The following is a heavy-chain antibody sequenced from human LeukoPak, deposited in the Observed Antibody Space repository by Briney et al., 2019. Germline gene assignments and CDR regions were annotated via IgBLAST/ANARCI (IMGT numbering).Heavy chain of an antibody. CDR3: ASGLGFCSGSDCTNLVKDYYYGMNV. CDR1: GYTFTSYG. J-gene: IGHJ6*02. CDR2: ITPIVDIA. D-gene: IGHD2-15*01. V-gene: IGHV1-69*04. Sequence: SVKVSCKASGYTFTSYGISWVRQAPGQGLEWMGRITPIVDIATYIQKFQGRGTITANKFTSTAYMELSSLTSEDTAVYYCASGLGFCSGSDCTNLVKDYYYGMNVWGQGTTVTVSS.